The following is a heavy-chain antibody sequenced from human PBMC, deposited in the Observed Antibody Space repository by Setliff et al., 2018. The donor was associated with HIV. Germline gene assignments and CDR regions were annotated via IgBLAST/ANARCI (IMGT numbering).Heavy chain of an antibody. CDR3: AARGEQLYYYGMDV. CDR2: IHTNTGDP. V-gene: IGHV7-4-1*02. CDR1: GYTFSSYG. J-gene: IGHJ6*02. D-gene: IGHD1-26*01. Sequence: ASVKVSCKASGYTFSSYGISWVRQAPGQGLEWVGWIHTNTGDPTYAQGFTGWFVFSFDTSVSTAYLQISSLKAEDTAVYYCAARGEQLYYYGMDVWGQGTTVTVSS.